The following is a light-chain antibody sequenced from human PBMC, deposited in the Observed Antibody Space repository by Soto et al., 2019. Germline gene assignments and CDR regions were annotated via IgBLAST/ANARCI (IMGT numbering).Light chain of an antibody. J-gene: IGLJ1*01. CDR2: EVS. CDR1: SSDVGGYNY. CDR3: SSFTSSSTQV. Sequence: QSALTQPASVSVSPGQSITISCPGTSSDVGGYNYVSWYQQHPGKVPKLMIYEVSNRPSGVVNRFSGSKSGNTASLTISGLQGEDEADYYCSSFTSSSTQVFGTGTKLTVL. V-gene: IGLV2-14*01.